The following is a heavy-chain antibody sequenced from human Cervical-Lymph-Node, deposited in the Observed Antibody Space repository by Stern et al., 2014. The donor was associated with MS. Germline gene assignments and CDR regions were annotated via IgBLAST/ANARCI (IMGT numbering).Heavy chain of an antibody. Sequence: QMQLQESGPGLVKPSETLSLTCTVSGGSTSSYYWSWIRQPPGKGLEWIGYISSSGGTKYNPSLKSRVPISVDTSKNQFALNPSSVTAADAAVYYCARGYTTSSGRPDYWGQGTLVTVST. CDR1: GGSTSSYY. CDR2: ISSSGGT. D-gene: IGHD6-6*01. J-gene: IGHJ4*02. CDR3: ARGYTTSSGRPDY. V-gene: IGHV4-59*08.